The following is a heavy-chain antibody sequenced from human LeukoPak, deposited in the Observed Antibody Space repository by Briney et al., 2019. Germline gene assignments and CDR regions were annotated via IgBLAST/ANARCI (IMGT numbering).Heavy chain of an antibody. CDR1: GFTFSSYA. D-gene: IGHD3-10*01. CDR2: ISSSSSYI. J-gene: IGHJ4*02. Sequence: GGSLRLSCAASGFTFSSYAMSWVRQAPGKGLEWVSSISSSSSYIYYADSVKGRFTISRDNAKNSLYLQMNSLRAEDTAVYYCARGHYGSDLFDYWGQGTLVTVSS. CDR3: ARGHYGSDLFDY. V-gene: IGHV3-21*01.